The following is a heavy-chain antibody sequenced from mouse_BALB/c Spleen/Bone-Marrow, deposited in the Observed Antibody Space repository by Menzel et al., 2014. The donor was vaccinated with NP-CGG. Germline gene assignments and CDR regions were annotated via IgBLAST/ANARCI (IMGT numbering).Heavy chain of an antibody. D-gene: IGHD3-2*01. CDR3: ARDSSDYLAWFAY. Sequence: VNVVESGAELMKPGASVKISCKATGYTFSSYWIEWVKQRPGHGLEWIGEILPGSDSTNYNENFKGKATFTADTSSNTAYMQLNSLTSEDSAVYFRARDSSDYLAWFAYWGQGTLVTVSA. CDR1: GYTFSSYW. J-gene: IGHJ3*01. CDR2: ILPGSDST. V-gene: IGHV1-9*01.